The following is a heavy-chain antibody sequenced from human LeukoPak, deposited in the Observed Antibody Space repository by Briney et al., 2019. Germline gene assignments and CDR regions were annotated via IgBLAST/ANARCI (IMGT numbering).Heavy chain of an antibody. Sequence: SVKVSCKASGGTFSSYAISWVRQAPGQGLEWMGRIIPILGIANYAQKFQGRVTITADKSTSTAYMELSSLRSEDTAVYYCARAMVATGYYFDYWGQGTLVTVSS. V-gene: IGHV1-69*04. CDR3: ARAMVATGYYFDY. J-gene: IGHJ4*02. CDR2: IIPILGIA. D-gene: IGHD5-12*01. CDR1: GGTFSSYA.